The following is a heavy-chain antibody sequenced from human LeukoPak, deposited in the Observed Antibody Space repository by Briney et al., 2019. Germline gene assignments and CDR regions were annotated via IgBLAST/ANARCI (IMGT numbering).Heavy chain of an antibody. V-gene: IGHV3-30*18. D-gene: IGHD5-18*01. CDR3: AKDYRRYLIQLGGYYFDY. CDR2: ISYDGSNK. Sequence: GRSLRLSCAASGFTFSSYGMHWVRQAPGKGLEWVAVISYDGSNKYYADSVKGRFTISRDNSKNTLYLQMNSLRAEDTAVYYCAKDYRRYLIQLGGYYFDYWGQGTLVTVSS. J-gene: IGHJ4*02. CDR1: GFTFSSYG.